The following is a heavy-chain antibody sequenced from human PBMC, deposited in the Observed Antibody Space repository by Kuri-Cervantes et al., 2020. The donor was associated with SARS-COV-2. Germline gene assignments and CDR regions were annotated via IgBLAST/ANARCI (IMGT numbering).Heavy chain of an antibody. Sequence: GESLKISCGASGFTFSSYGMHWVRQAPGKGLEWVSAISGSGGSTYYADSVKGRFTISRDNSKNTLYLQMNSLRAEDTAVYYCAKAIGGATATGGVDYWGQGTLVTVSS. J-gene: IGHJ4*02. CDR3: AKAIGGATATGGVDY. CDR2: ISGSGGST. D-gene: IGHD2-15*01. CDR1: GFTFSSYG. V-gene: IGHV3-23*01.